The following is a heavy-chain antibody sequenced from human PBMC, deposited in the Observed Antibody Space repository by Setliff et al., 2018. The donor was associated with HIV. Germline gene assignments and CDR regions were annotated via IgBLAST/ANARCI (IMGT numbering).Heavy chain of an antibody. Sequence: PSETLSLTCTVSGGSISSSSYYWGWIRQPPGKGLEWIGSIYYSGSIFYKPSLKSRVTVSVDTSKNQFSLKVNSVTAADTAIYFCATNFGPGTYFDAHYFDSWGPGTLVTVS. CDR2: IYYSGSI. J-gene: IGHJ4*02. V-gene: IGHV4-39*01. CDR1: GGSISSSSYY. CDR3: ATNFGPGTYFDAHYFDS. D-gene: IGHD3-9*01.